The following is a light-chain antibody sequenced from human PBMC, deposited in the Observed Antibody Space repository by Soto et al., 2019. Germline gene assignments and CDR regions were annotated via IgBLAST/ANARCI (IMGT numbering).Light chain of an antibody. CDR2: GAS. CDR1: QSIKNNQ. CDR3: QQHGISHIT. V-gene: IGKV3-20*01. Sequence: EDVLTQSPGTLSLSPGERATLSCRASQSIKNNQLAWYKQTPGQAPRLLIYGASSRATGITDRFSGSGSGTDFTLTISRLEPEDFAVYYCQQHGISHITFGQGTRLEIK. J-gene: IGKJ5*01.